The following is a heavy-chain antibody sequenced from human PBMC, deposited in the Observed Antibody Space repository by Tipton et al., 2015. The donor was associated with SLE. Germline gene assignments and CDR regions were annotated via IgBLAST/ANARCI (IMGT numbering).Heavy chain of an antibody. V-gene: IGHV4-31*03. CDR2: IYYSGST. Sequence: TLSLTCTVSDGSISSGGYYWSWIRQHPGKGLEWIGYIYYSGSTYYNPSLKSRVTISVDTSKNQFSLKLSSVTAADTAVYYCATLHSGYDYYYYGMDVWGQGTTVTVSS. D-gene: IGHD5-12*01. CDR1: DGSISSGGYY. CDR3: ATLHSGYDYYYYGMDV. J-gene: IGHJ6*02.